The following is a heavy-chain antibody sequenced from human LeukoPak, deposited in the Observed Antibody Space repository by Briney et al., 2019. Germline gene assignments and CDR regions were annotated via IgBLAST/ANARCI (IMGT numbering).Heavy chain of an antibody. V-gene: IGHV3-23*01. D-gene: IGHD6-19*01. J-gene: IGHJ6*03. CDR2: ISGSGDSI. Sequence: GGSLRLSCAASGFTFSSYGMSWVRQAPGKGLEWVSAISGSGDSIHYADSVKGRFTISRDNSKSTLSLQMNSLRAEDTAVYYCAKDYGSGWINYYYYYMDVWGKGTTVTISS. CDR1: GFTFSSYG. CDR3: AKDYGSGWINYYYYYMDV.